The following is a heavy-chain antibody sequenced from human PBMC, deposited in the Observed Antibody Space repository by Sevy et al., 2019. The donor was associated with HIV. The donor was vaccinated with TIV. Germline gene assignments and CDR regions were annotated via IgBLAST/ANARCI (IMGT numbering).Heavy chain of an antibody. CDR3: ARGSPYSSGQTYYYYGMDV. V-gene: IGHV1-18*01. Sequence: ASVKVSCKASGYTFTSYGISWVRQAPGQGLEWMGWISAYNGNTNYAQKLQGRVTMTTDTSTSTAYRELRSLRSDDTAVYYCARGSPYSSGQTYYYYGMDVWGHGTTVTVSS. CDR1: GYTFTSYG. D-gene: IGHD6-19*01. CDR2: ISAYNGNT. J-gene: IGHJ6*02.